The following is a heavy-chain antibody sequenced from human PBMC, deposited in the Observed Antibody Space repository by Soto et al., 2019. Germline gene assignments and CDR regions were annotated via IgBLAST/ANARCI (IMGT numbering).Heavy chain of an antibody. Sequence: GPSVKVSCKASGYTFTSYAMHWVRQAPGQRLEWMGWINAGNGSTKYSQKFQGRVTITRDTSASAAYMELSSLRSEDTAVYYCARVVGATDLNWFDPWGQGTLVTVSS. CDR2: INAGNGST. CDR1: GYTFTSYA. CDR3: ARVVGATDLNWFDP. D-gene: IGHD1-26*01. J-gene: IGHJ5*02. V-gene: IGHV1-3*01.